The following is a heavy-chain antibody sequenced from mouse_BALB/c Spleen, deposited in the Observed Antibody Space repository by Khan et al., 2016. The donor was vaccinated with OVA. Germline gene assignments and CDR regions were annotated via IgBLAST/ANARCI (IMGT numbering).Heavy chain of an antibody. CDR2: IWAGGGT. D-gene: IGHD1-3*01. V-gene: IGHV2-9*02. Sequence: QVQLKESGPGLVEPSQSLSITCTVSGFSFTSYGVHWVSQPPGKGLEWLGVIWAGGGTNYNSALLSRLSISNDDSTCKVFLKMNSLQTDDTAMYYCARLEDIWGQGTTLTVSA. J-gene: IGHJ2*01. CDR3: ARLEDI. CDR1: GFSFTSYG.